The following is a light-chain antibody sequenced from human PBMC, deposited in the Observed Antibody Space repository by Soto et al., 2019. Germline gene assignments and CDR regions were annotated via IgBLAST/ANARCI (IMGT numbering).Light chain of an antibody. V-gene: IGKV1-9*01. Sequence: IQLTQSPSSLSASVGDRVTITCRASQGINSYLVWYQQRPGKVPKLLIYAASTLQSGVPSRFSGSGSGTDFTLTISSLQPEDFATYYCQQLNSYPLTFGGGTKVDI. J-gene: IGKJ4*01. CDR1: QGINSY. CDR3: QQLNSYPLT. CDR2: AAS.